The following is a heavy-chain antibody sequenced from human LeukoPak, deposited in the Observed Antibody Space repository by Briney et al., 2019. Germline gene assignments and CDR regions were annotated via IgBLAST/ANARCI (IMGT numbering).Heavy chain of an antibody. V-gene: IGHV1-46*01. CDR3: AREGVAAAGIGY. CDR1: GYTFTSYY. D-gene: IGHD6-13*01. CDR2: INPSGGST. Sequence: GASVKVSCKASGYTFTSYYMHWVRQAPGQGLEWMGTINPSGGSTSYAQKFQGRVTMTRDTSTSTVYMELSSLRSEDTAVYYCAREGVAAAGIGYWGQGTLVTVSS. J-gene: IGHJ4*02.